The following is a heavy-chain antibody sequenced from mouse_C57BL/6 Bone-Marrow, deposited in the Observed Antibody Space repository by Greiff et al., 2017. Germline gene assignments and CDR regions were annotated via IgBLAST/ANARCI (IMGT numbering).Heavy chain of an antibody. V-gene: IGHV14-1*01. J-gene: IGHJ2*01. Sequence: VQLQQSGAELVRPGASVKLSCTASGFNIKDYYMHWVKQRPEQGLEWIGRIDPEDGDTEYAPKFQGKATMTADTASNTAYLQLSSLTSEDTAVYYWTVYYYGSSPAYFDFWGKGTTLTVS. CDR3: TVYYYGSSPAYFDF. D-gene: IGHD1-1*01. CDR1: GFNIKDYY. CDR2: IDPEDGDT.